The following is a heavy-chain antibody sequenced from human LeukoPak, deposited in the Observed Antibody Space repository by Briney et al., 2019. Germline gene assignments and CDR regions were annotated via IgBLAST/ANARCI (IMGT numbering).Heavy chain of an antibody. D-gene: IGHD3-10*01. CDR1: GYTFTSYD. CDR3: ARSGRLLWFGERSFNWFDP. Sequence: ASVKVSCKASGYTFTSYDINWVRQATGQGLEWMGGIIPIFGTANYAQKFQGRVTITADESTSTAYMELSSLRSEDTAVYYCARSGRLLWFGERSFNWFDPWGQGTLVTVSS. V-gene: IGHV1-69*13. J-gene: IGHJ5*02. CDR2: IIPIFGTA.